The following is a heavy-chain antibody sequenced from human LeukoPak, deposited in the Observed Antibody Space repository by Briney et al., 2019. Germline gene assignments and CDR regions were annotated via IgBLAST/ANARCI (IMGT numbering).Heavy chain of an antibody. CDR3: ARPGYSSGWYTHFDS. CDR1: GGSISSSSYY. CDR2: IYYSGST. Sequence: SETLSFTCTASGGSISSSSYYWGWIRQPPGKGLEWIGNIYYSGSTYYNPSLKSRVTISVDTSKNQFSLKLNSVTAADTAVYYCARPGYSSGWYTHFDSWGQGTLVTVSS. J-gene: IGHJ4*02. V-gene: IGHV4-39*01. D-gene: IGHD6-19*01.